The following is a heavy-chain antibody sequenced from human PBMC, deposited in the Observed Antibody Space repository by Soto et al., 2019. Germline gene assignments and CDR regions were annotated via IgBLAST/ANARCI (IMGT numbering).Heavy chain of an antibody. J-gene: IGHJ6*02. D-gene: IGHD3-16*01. CDR1: GSTFSIYG. Sequence: QPGGSLRLSCAASGSTFSIYGMHWVREAPGKGLEWVAVISYDGSNKYYADSVKGRFTISRDNSKNTLYLQMNSLRAEDTAVYYCAKVTEGPYYYGMDVWGQGTTVTVSS. CDR2: ISYDGSNK. CDR3: AKVTEGPYYYGMDV. V-gene: IGHV3-30*18.